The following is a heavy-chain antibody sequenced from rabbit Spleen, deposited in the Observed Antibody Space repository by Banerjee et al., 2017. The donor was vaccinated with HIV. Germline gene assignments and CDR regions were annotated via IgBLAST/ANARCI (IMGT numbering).Heavy chain of an antibody. CDR1: GFSFGDRDV. D-gene: IGHD8-1*01. CDR2: IYAGSSGTT. CDR3: ARDTGSSFSSYGMDL. V-gene: IGHV1S45*01. Sequence: QEQLVESGGGLVQPEGSLTLTCKASGFSFGDRDVMCWVRQAPGKGLEWIACIYAGSSGTTYYANWAKGRFTISKTSSTTVTLQMTSLTAADTATYFCARDTGSSFSSYGMDLWGPGTLVTVS. J-gene: IGHJ6*01.